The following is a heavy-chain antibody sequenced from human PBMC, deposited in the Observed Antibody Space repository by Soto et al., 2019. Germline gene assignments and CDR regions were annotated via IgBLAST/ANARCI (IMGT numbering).Heavy chain of an antibody. J-gene: IGHJ6*03. CDR1: GGTFSSYT. D-gene: IGHD2-2*01. V-gene: IGHV1-69*02. CDR3: ASKADCSSTSCYYYYYYMDV. Sequence: SVKVSCKASGGTFSSYTISWVRQAPGQGLEWMGRIIPILGIANYAQKFQGRVTITADKSTSTAYMELSSLRSEDTAVYYCASKADCSSTSCYYYYYYMDVWGKGTTVTVSS. CDR2: IIPILGIA.